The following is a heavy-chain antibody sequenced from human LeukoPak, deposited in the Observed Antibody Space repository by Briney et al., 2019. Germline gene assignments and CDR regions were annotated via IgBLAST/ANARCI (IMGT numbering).Heavy chain of an antibody. CDR1: GGTFSSYA. V-gene: IGHV1-69*05. D-gene: IGHD3-22*01. CDR2: IIPIFGTA. CDR3: ARDRYYDSSGLQFDY. Sequence: GASVKVSCKASGGTFSSYAISWVRQAPGQGLDWMGRIIPIFGTANYAQKFQGRVTITTDESTSTAYMELSSLRSEDTAVYYCARDRYYDSSGLQFDYWGQGTLVTVSS. J-gene: IGHJ4*02.